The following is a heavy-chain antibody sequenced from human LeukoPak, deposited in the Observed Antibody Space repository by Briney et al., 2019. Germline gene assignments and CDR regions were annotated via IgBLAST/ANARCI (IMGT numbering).Heavy chain of an antibody. V-gene: IGHV3-7*01. J-gene: IGHJ3*02. CDR2: IKQDGSEK. CDR3: ARDWVVPAAILPTNCAFDI. D-gene: IGHD2-2*02. Sequence: GGSLRLSCAASGFTFSSYWMSWVRQAPGKGLEWVANIKQDGSEKYYVDSVKGRFTISRDNAKNSLYLQMNSLRAEDTAVYYCARDWVVPAAILPTNCAFDIWGQGTMVTVSS. CDR1: GFTFSSYW.